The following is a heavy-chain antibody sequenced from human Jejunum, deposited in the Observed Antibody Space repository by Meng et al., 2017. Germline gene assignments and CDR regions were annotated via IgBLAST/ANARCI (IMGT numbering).Heavy chain of an antibody. CDR1: GFTFSSYA. J-gene: IGHJ6*02. CDR3: AKDLHYFSAMDV. Sequence: GESLKISCAASGFTFSSYAMSWVRQAPGKGLEWVSAISDNGDTTPYADSVKGRFTISRDNSKNTLSLQMNSLRAEDTAVYYCAKDLHYFSAMDVWGQGTTVTVSS. V-gene: IGHV3-23*01. CDR2: ISDNGDTT. D-gene: IGHD3-16*01.